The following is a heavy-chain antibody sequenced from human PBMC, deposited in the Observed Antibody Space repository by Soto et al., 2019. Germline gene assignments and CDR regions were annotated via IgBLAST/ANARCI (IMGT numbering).Heavy chain of an antibody. CDR1: GFTFSTYV. V-gene: IGHV3-48*03. J-gene: IGHJ6*02. CDR3: ARYYLPAALYYYYGMDV. Sequence: GGSLRLSCXASGFTFSTYVMHWVRQAPGKGLEWVSYISSSGSTIYYADSVKGRFTISRDNAKNSLYLQMNSLRAEDTAVYYCARYYLPAALYYYYGMDVWGQGTTVTVS. D-gene: IGHD2-2*01. CDR2: ISSSGSTI.